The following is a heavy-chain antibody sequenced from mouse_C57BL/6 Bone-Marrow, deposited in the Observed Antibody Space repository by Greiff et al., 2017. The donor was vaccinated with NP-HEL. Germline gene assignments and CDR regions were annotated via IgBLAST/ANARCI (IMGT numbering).Heavy chain of an antibody. CDR3: ARGGVDNYYGTSLFDD. CDR1: GFTFSSYT. D-gene: IGHD1-1*01. V-gene: IGHV5-12-2*01. CDR2: ISNGGGST. Sequence: EVQVVESGGGLVQPGGSLKLSCAASGFTFSSYTMSWVRQTPEKRLEWVAYISNGGGSTYYPDTVQGRFTISRDNAKNTLYLQMSSLKSEDAAMCFCARGGVDNYYGTSLFDDWGQGTLVTVSA. J-gene: IGHJ3*01.